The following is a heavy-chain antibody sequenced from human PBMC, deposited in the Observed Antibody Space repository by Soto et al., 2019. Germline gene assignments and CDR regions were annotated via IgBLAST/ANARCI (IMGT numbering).Heavy chain of an antibody. V-gene: IGHV4-39*01. Sequence: SETLSLTCTVSGGSISSSSYYWGWIRQPPGKGLEWIGSIYYSGSTYYNPSLKSRVTISVDTSKNQFSLKLSSVTAADTAVYYCARAYCSGGSCWAWSNWFDPWGQGTLVT. CDR1: GGSISSSSYY. D-gene: IGHD2-15*01. J-gene: IGHJ5*02. CDR2: IYYSGST. CDR3: ARAYCSGGSCWAWSNWFDP.